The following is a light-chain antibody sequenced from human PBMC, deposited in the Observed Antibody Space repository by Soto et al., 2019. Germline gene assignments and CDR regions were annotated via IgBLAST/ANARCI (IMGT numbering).Light chain of an antibody. J-gene: IGLJ2*01. V-gene: IGLV2-14*01. CDR2: EVN. CDR3: SSFTTSSTLVV. CDR1: SSDIGGYNF. Sequence: QSALTQPASVSGSPGQSITISCTGTSSDIGGYNFVSWYQHHPGKAPKLMIYEVNNRPSGVSSRFSGSKSGNTASLTISGLQTEDEADYYCSSFTTSSTLVVFGGGTK.